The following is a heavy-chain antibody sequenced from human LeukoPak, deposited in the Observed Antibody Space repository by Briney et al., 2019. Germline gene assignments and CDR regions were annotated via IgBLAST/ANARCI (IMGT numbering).Heavy chain of an antibody. D-gene: IGHD3-16*02. CDR2: INPNSGGT. CDR3: VVWGSYRRNDAFDI. CDR1: GYTCTGYY. J-gene: IGHJ3*02. Sequence: GASVTVSCTASGYTCTGYYMHWVRQAPGQGLEWMGWINPNSGGTNYAQKFQGRVTMTRYTSISTAYMELSRLRSDDTAVYYCVVWGSYRRNDAFDIWGQGTMVTVSS. V-gene: IGHV1-2*02.